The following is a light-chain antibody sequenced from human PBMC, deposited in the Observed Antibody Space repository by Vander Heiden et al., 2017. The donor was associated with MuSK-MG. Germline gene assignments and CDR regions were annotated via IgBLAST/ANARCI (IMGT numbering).Light chain of an antibody. CDR1: QSISSF. Sequence: DIQMTQSPSSLSASASQSISSFLNWYQQKPGKAPKLLIYAASSLQSGVPSRFSGSGSGTDFTLTISSLQPEDFATYYCQQSYSTSFGQGTRLEIK. J-gene: IGKJ5*01. CDR3: QQSYSTS. CDR2: AAS. V-gene: IGKV1-39*01.